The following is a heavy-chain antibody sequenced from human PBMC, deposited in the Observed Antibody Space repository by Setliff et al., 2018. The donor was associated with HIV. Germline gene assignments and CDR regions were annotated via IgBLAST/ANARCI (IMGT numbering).Heavy chain of an antibody. CDR3: ARESTGDFWSGYSSRGLDY. J-gene: IGHJ4*02. V-gene: IGHV1-2*06. D-gene: IGHD3-3*01. CDR2: FNPNSRVT. Sequence: ASVKVSCKASGFIFTDYQIHWVRQAPGQGLEWMGRFNPNSRVTNSPQKFQGRVTMTRDTSINTAYMELSRLTSDDTAFYYCARESTGDFWSGYSSRGLDYWGQGTLVTVSS. CDR1: GFIFTDYQ.